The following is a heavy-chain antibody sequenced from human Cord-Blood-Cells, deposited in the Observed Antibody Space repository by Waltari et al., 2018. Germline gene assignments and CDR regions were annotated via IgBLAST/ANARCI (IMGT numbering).Heavy chain of an antibody. CDR2: IGTAGDT. Sequence: EVQLVESGGGLVQPGGSLRLSCAASGFTFSSYDMHWFLQATGKDLEWVSDIGTAGDTYYPRSVKGRFTISRENAKNPLYLQMNSLRAGDTAVYYCASSSGSYGGVAFDIWGQGTMVTVSS. CDR3: ASSSGSYGGVAFDI. J-gene: IGHJ3*02. V-gene: IGHV3-13*01. CDR1: GFTFSSYD. D-gene: IGHD1-26*01.